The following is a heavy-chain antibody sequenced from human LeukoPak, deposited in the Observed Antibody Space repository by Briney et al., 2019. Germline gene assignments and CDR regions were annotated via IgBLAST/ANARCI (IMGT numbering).Heavy chain of an antibody. CDR2: IHYSGTT. CDR1: GGSISSYY. Sequence: PSETLSLTCTVSGGSISSYYWSWIRQPPGKGLERIGYIHYSGTTNYNPSLKSRVTISVDTSKNQFSLKLSSVTAADTAVYFCARVSWSPGTSYYYMDVWGKGTTVTVSS. V-gene: IGHV4-59*01. J-gene: IGHJ6*03. CDR3: ARVSWSPGTSYYYMDV. D-gene: IGHD1-1*01.